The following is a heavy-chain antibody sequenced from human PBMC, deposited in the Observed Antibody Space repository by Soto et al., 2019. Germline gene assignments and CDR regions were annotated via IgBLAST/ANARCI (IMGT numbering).Heavy chain of an antibody. CDR2: IYYSGST. CDR3: ARQRVYDYVWGSYRQLDY. V-gene: IGHV4-31*03. CDR1: GGSISSGGYY. J-gene: IGHJ4*02. Sequence: QVQLQESGPGLVKPSQTLSLTCTVSGGSISSGGYYWSWIRQHPGKGLEWIGYIYYSGSTYYNPSLKSRVTISVDTSKNKFSLKLSSVTAADTAVYYCARQRVYDYVWGSYRQLDYWGQGTLVTVSS. D-gene: IGHD3-16*02.